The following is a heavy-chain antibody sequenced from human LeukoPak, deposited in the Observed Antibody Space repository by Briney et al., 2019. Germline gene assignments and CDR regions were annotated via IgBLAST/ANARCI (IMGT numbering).Heavy chain of an antibody. CDR1: GFTFTNYG. D-gene: IGHD5-12*01. CDR3: AKAGGWAYNGYESRFDP. V-gene: IGHV1-18*01. Sequence: ASVKVSCKASGFTFTNYGSSWVRQAPGQGLEWMGWITPHSGNTHYAQKFQDRVSMTTDTSTNTAYMELRSLRSDDTAVYYCAKAGGWAYNGYESRFDPWGQGTLVTVSS. J-gene: IGHJ5*02. CDR2: ITPHSGNT.